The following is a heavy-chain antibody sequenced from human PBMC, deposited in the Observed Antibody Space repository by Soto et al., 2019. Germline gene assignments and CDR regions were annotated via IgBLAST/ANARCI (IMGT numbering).Heavy chain of an antibody. CDR3: ARDVRYFDWLTTAPDDAFDI. Sequence: GGSLILSCAASGFTFSSYWRHWVRQAPGKGLVWVSRINSDGSSTSYADSVKGRFTISRDNAKNTLYLQMNSLRAEDTAVYYCARDVRYFDWLTTAPDDAFDIWGQGTMVTVSS. CDR1: GFTFSSYW. V-gene: IGHV3-74*01. D-gene: IGHD3-9*01. J-gene: IGHJ3*02. CDR2: INSDGSST.